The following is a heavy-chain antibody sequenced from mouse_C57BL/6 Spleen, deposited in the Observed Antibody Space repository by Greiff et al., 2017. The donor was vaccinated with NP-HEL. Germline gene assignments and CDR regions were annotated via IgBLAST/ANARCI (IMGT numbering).Heavy chain of an antibody. V-gene: IGHV1-80*01. CDR3: ARGELTLTGESFDY. CDR2: IYPGDGDT. D-gene: IGHD4-1*01. CDR1: GYAFSSYW. Sequence: QVQLQQSGAELVKPGASVKISCKASGYAFSSYWMNWVKQRPGKGLEWIGQIYPGDGDTNYNGKFKGKATLTADKSSSTAYMQLSSLTSEDSAVYFCARGELTLTGESFDYWGQGTTLTVSS. J-gene: IGHJ2*01.